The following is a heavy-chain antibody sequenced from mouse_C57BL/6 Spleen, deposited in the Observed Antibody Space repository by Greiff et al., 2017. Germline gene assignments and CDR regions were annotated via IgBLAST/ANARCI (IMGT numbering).Heavy chain of an antibody. CDR1: GYTFTDYY. J-gene: IGHJ1*03. CDR3: ARCDGYYPYGYFDD. Sequence: QVQLQQSGAELVRPGASVKLSCKASGYTFTDYYINWVKQRPGQGLEWIARIYPGSGNTYYNEKFKGKATLTAEKSSSTAYMQLSSLTSEASAVYFCARCDGYYPYGYFDDWGTGTTVTVSS. V-gene: IGHV1-76*01. D-gene: IGHD2-3*01. CDR2: IYPGSGNT.